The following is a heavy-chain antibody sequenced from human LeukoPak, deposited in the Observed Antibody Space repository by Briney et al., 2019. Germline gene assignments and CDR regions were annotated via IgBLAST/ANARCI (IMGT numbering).Heavy chain of an antibody. J-gene: IGHJ4*02. CDR2: LDSGGTA. V-gene: IGHV3-53*01. Sequence: GGSLRLSCAASGFTVSDNYMSWFRQAPGKGLEWLSVLDSGGTAIYADSARGRFTISRDNSKNTLHLQMDSLTIEDSALYYCARDHVVASGAVAYWGQGTLVTVSS. CDR3: ARDHVVASGAVAY. D-gene: IGHD2-15*01. CDR1: GFTVSDNY.